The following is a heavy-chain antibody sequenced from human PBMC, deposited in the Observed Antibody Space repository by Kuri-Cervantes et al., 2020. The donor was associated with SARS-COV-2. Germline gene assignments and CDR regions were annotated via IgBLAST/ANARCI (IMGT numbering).Heavy chain of an antibody. Sequence: GESLKIPCAASGFTFSNYAMSWVRQAPGKGLEWVSGLGGSGDVTYYADSVKGRFTISRDNAKNSLYLQLNSLRAEDTAVYYCARGCSGIGCYTRHLDYWGQGTLVTVSS. D-gene: IGHD2-2*02. CDR3: ARGCSGIGCYTRHLDY. CDR1: GFTFSNYA. J-gene: IGHJ4*02. CDR2: LGGSGDVT. V-gene: IGHV3-23*01.